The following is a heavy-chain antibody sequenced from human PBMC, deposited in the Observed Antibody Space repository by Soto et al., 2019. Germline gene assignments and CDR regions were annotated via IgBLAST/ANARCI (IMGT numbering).Heavy chain of an antibody. CDR2: MNPNSGNT. J-gene: IGHJ3*02. V-gene: IGHV1-8*01. CDR3: ARGSPSGYSSSFRALAFDI. CDR1: GYTFTSYD. Sequence: ASVKVSCKASGYTFTSYDINWVRQATGQGLEWMGWMNPNSGNTGYAQKFQGRVTMTRNTSISTAYMELSSLRSEDTAVYYCARGSPSGYSSSFRALAFDIWGQGTMVTVSS. D-gene: IGHD6-13*01.